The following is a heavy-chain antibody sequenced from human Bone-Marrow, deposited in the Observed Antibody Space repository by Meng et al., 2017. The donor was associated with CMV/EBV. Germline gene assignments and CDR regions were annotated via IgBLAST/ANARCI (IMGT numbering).Heavy chain of an antibody. D-gene: IGHD3-10*01. V-gene: IGHV4-39*07. CDR1: GGSISSSSYY. J-gene: IGHJ6*02. CDR2: IYYSGST. CDR3: ARDHRFGWSEYYYYYGMDV. Sequence: GSLRLSCTVSGGSISSSSYYWGWIRQPPGKGLEWIGSIYYSGSTYYNPSLKSRVTISVDTSKNQFSLKLSSVTAADTAVYYCARDHRFGWSEYYYYYGMDVWGQGTTVTVSS.